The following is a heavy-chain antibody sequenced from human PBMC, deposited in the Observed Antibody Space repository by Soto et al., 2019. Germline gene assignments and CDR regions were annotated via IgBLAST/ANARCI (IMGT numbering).Heavy chain of an antibody. CDR3: AKDRYCTNGVCYTGWYFDL. Sequence: EVQLLESGGGLVQPGGSLRLSCAASGFTFSSYAMSWVRQAPGKGLEWVSAISGSGGSTYYADSVKGRFTISRDNSKNTLYLQMNSLRAEVMAVYYCAKDRYCTNGVCYTGWYFDLWGRGTLVTVSS. D-gene: IGHD2-8*01. CDR2: ISGSGGST. CDR1: GFTFSSYA. J-gene: IGHJ2*01. V-gene: IGHV3-23*01.